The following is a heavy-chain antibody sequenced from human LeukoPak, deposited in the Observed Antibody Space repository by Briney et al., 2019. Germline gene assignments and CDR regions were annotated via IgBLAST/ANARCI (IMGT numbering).Heavy chain of an antibody. CDR1: GGSISSYY. CDR2: IYYSGST. Sequence: SETLSLTCTVSGGSISSYYWSWIRQPPGKGLEWIGYIYYSGSTNYNPSLKSRVTISVDTSKNQFSLKLSSVTAADTAVYYCARHLRPDWDIVVVVAATPACAFDIWGQGTMVTVSS. D-gene: IGHD2-15*01. J-gene: IGHJ3*02. CDR3: ARHLRPDWDIVVVVAATPACAFDI. V-gene: IGHV4-59*08.